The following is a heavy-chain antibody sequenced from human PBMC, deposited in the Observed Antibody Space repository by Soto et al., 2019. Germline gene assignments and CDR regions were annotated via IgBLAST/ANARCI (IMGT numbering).Heavy chain of an antibody. CDR1: GFTVSNNY. Sequence: EVQLVESGGGLIQPGGSLRLSCAVSGFTVSNNYMSWVRQAPGKGLEGVSVIYSGGYTAYGDSVKGRFTISRDNSKNTQPPQKNGRGPPDAAVYYCAADPGGGGYWGQGTLVTVSS. V-gene: IGHV3-53*01. J-gene: IGHJ4*02. CDR2: IYSGGYT. D-gene: IGHD3-10*01. CDR3: AADPGGGGY.